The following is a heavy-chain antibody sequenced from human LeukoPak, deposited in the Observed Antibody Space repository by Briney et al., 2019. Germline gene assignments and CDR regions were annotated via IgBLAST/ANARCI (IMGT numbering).Heavy chain of an antibody. CDR1: GGSISSSDYY. V-gene: IGHV4-39*01. CDR3: ARRASYHSFDY. J-gene: IGHJ4*02. CDR2: LYYSGST. D-gene: IGHD1-26*01. Sequence: SETLSLTCTVSGGSISSSDYYWGWIRQPPGKGLEWIGSLYYSGSTYYNPSLKSRLTISVDASRNQFSLKLSSVTAADTAVYYCARRASYHSFDYWGQGTLVTVSS.